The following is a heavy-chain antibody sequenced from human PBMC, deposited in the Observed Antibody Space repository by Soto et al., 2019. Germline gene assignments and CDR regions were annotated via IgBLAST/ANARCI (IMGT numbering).Heavy chain of an antibody. Sequence: QVQLQESGPGLVKPSQTLSLTCTVSGGSSSSGDYYWSWIRQPPGKGLEWIGYIYYSGSTYYNTSLKSRVTISVDTAKNQFSLKLSSVTAADTAVYYCAINSYGYTFYDYLGQGTLVTVSS. CDR3: AINSYGYTFYDY. CDR2: IYYSGST. J-gene: IGHJ4*02. CDR1: GGSSSSGDYY. D-gene: IGHD5-18*01. V-gene: IGHV4-30-4*01.